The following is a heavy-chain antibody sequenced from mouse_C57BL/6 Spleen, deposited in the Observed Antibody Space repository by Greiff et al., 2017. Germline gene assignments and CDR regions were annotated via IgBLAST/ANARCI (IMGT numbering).Heavy chain of an antibody. D-gene: IGHD1-1*01. CDR1: GYAFTNYL. Sequence: VQLQQSGAELVRPGTSVKVSCKASGYAFTNYLIEWVKQRPGQGLEWIGVINPGSGGTNYNEKFKGKATLTADKSSSTAYMQLSSLTSEDSAVYFCARWGYYGVAGYYAMDYWGQGTSVTVSS. V-gene: IGHV1-54*01. CDR2: INPGSGGT. J-gene: IGHJ4*01. CDR3: ARWGYYGVAGYYAMDY.